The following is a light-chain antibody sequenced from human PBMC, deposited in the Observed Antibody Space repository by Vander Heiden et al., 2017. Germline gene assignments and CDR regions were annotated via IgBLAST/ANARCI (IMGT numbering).Light chain of an antibody. J-gene: IGKJ4*01. CDR2: DAS. CDR3: QQYDNLPPLT. Sequence: SLSASVGDRVTITCQASQDISNYLNWYQQKPGKAPKLLIYDASNLETGVPSRFSGSGSGTDFTFTISSLQPEDIATYYCQQYDNLPPLTFGGGTKVEIK. CDR1: QDISNY. V-gene: IGKV1-33*01.